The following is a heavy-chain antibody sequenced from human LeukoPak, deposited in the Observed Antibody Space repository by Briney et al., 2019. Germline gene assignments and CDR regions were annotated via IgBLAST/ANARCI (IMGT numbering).Heavy chain of an antibody. CDR2: ISSSSSYI. CDR3: ARDAENYDILTGYQYDAFDI. CDR1: GFTFSSYS. V-gene: IGHV3-21*04. J-gene: IGHJ3*02. Sequence: PGGSLRLSCAASGFTFSSYSMNWVRQAPGKGLEWVSSISSSSSYIYYADSVKGRFTISRDNAKNSLYLQMNSLRAEDTAVYYCARDAENYDILTGYQYDAFDIWGQGTMVTVSS. D-gene: IGHD3-9*01.